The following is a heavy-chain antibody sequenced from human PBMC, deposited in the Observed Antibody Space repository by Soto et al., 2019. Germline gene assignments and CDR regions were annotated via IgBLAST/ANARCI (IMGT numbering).Heavy chain of an antibody. Sequence: QLQLQESGPGLVKPSETLSLTCSVSGDSSNSDNYYWGWIRQPPGKGLEWIGRIYYRGNTYYNPSFKTRVTISLDKSTSQFSLKLISVTAADSAVYFCARLEGLATISYYFDYWGQGTLVTVSS. CDR3: ARLEGLATISYYFDY. CDR1: GDSSNSDNYY. V-gene: IGHV4-39*01. J-gene: IGHJ4*02. D-gene: IGHD3-9*01. CDR2: IYYRGNT.